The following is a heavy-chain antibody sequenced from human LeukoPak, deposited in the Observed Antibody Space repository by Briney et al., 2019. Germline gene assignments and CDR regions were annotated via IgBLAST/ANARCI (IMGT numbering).Heavy chain of an antibody. V-gene: IGHV4-34*01. CDR2: INHSGNT. D-gene: IGHD3-16*01. Sequence: SETLSLTCAVSGGSFSDYYWNWIRQSPGKGLEWIGEINHSGNTEFNPSLESRVTISVDTSKSQFSLKMSPMTAADTAVYWCASRASKRPLGYWGQGTLVTVSS. CDR1: GGSFSDYY. CDR3: ASRASKRPLGY. J-gene: IGHJ4*02.